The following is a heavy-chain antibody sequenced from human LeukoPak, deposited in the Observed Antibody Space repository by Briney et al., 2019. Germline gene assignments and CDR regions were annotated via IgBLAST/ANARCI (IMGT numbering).Heavy chain of an antibody. CDR1: GFAFDKYW. CDR2: IKEDGSGI. Sequence: PGGFLRLSCEGSGFAFDKYWISWVRQAPGKGLEWVANIKEDGSGISYVDSVKGRFIISRDNARNSLYLQMNSLRVEDTAVYFCAGGSSMEVWGKGTAVTVSS. D-gene: IGHD1-26*01. V-gene: IGHV3-7*03. CDR3: AGGSSMEV. J-gene: IGHJ6*04.